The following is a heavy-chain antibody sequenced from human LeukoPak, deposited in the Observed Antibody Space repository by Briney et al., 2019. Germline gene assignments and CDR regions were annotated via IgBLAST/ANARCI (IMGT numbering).Heavy chain of an antibody. CDR3: ARGETSSYDY. D-gene: IGHD2-2*01. V-gene: IGHV3-53*01. CDR2: IYSGGNT. J-gene: IGHJ4*02. Sequence: GGSLRLSCGASGFXVSINYMSWVRQAPGRGLEWVSVIYSGGNTYYADSVKGRFTISRDNSKNTVYLQMNSLRAEDTAVYYCARGETSSYDYWGQGTLVTVSS. CDR1: GFXVSINY.